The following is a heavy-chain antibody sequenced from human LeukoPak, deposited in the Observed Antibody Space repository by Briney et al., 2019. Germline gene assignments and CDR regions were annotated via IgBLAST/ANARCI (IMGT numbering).Heavy chain of an antibody. D-gene: IGHD1-14*01. CDR3: AKLGISDGIDY. Sequence: PGRSLRLSCAASGFTFSSHAMTWVRQAPGKGLEWGSSITGSGGSTFYAASVKGRFTISRDNSKNTLYLQMNSLRAEDTAVYYCAKLGISDGIDYWGQGTLVTVSS. V-gene: IGHV3-23*01. CDR1: GFTFSSHA. J-gene: IGHJ4*02. CDR2: ITGSGGST.